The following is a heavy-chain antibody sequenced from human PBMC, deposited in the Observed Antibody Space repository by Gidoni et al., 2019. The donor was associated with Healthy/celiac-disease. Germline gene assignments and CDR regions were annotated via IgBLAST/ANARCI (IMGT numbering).Heavy chain of an antibody. Sequence: EVQLVESGGGLVKPGGSLRLCCSASGFTFSSYSMNWVRQAPGKWLEWVSSISSSSSYIYYADSVKDRFTISRDNAKNSLYLQMNSLRAEDTAVYYCLGAYDFWSGYKAYWGQGTLVTVSS. V-gene: IGHV3-21*01. CDR3: LGAYDFWSGYKAY. CDR1: GFTFSSYS. D-gene: IGHD3-3*01. CDR2: ISSSSSYI. J-gene: IGHJ4*02.